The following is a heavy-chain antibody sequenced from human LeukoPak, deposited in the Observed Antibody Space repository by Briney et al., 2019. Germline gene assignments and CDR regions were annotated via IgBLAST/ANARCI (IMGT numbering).Heavy chain of an antibody. CDR1: GYTFTSYG. Sequence: GASVKVTCKASGYTFTSYGISWVRQAPGQGLEWMGWISAYNGNTNYAQKLQGRVTMTTDTSTSTAYMELRSLRSDDTAVYYCARDGYSSGWYGIDYWGQGTLVTVSS. D-gene: IGHD6-19*01. V-gene: IGHV1-18*04. CDR3: ARDGYSSGWYGIDY. J-gene: IGHJ4*02. CDR2: ISAYNGNT.